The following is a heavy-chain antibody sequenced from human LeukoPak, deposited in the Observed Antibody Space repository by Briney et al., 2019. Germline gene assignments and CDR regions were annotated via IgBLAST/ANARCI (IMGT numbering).Heavy chain of an antibody. V-gene: IGHV1-2*02. Sequence: GASVKFSCKASGNTFTDSYMHWVRQAPGQGFEWMGWINTDSGVTNYAQKFQGRVTMTRDTSITTVYMELSGLGSDDSALYYCAREVAVSSTKRFDYWGQGTLVTVSS. CDR1: GNTFTDSY. CDR2: INTDSGVT. D-gene: IGHD5/OR15-5a*01. CDR3: AREVAVSSTKRFDY. J-gene: IGHJ4*02.